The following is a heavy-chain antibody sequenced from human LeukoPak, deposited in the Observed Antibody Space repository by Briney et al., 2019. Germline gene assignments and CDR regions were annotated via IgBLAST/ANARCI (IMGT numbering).Heavy chain of an antibody. D-gene: IGHD3-10*01. J-gene: IGHJ4*02. CDR3: ARVMWREFGVDY. CDR1: GFTFSTYS. Sequence: GGSLRLSCAASGFTFSTYSMIWVRQAPGKGLEWVSSISGSSTYIYYADSVKGRFTVSRDNAKNSLYLQMNSLRAEDTAVYYCARVMWREFGVDYRGQGSLVIVSS. V-gene: IGHV3-21*01. CDR2: ISGSSTYI.